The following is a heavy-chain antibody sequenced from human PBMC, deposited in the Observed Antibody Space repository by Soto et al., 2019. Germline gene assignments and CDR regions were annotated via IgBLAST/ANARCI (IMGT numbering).Heavy chain of an antibody. J-gene: IGHJ3*02. V-gene: IGHV3-23*01. CDR1: GFTFSSYA. Sequence: XGSLRLSCAAAGFTFSSYAMSWVRQAPGKGLDWVSAISGSGGSTYYADSVKGRFTISRDNSKNTLYLQMNSLRAEDTAVYYCAKDRPITMIEGAFDIWGQGTMVTVSS. D-gene: IGHD3-22*01. CDR2: ISGSGGST. CDR3: AKDRPITMIEGAFDI.